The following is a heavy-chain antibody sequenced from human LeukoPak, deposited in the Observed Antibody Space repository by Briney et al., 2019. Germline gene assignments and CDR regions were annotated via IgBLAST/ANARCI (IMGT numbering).Heavy chain of an antibody. CDR3: AKVDVVVPAAMYAFDI. J-gene: IGHJ3*02. V-gene: IGHV3-23*01. CDR1: GFTFSSYA. D-gene: IGHD2-2*01. CDR2: ISGSGGST. Sequence: LTGGSLRLSCAASGFTFSSYAMSWVRQAPGKGLEWVSAISGSGGSTYYADSVKGRFTISRDNSKNTLYLQMNSLRAEDTAVYYYAKVDVVVPAAMYAFDIWGQGTMVTVSS.